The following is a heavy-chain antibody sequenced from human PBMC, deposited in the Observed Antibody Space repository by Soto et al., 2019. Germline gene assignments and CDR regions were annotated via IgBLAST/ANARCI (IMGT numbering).Heavy chain of an antibody. D-gene: IGHD3-3*01. CDR1: GFSLTTSGVG. CDR3: AHRILRTVFGLVTTTAIYFDF. Sequence: QITLNESGPTVVKPAETLTLTCTFSGFSLTTSGVGGGWIRQSPGKAPEWLALIYWDDDKRYSASLKSRLTMTKATSKHQVVLTMASVDPADTATYYCAHRILRTVFGLVTTTAIYFDFWGQGTPGVVSS. CDR2: IYWDDDK. J-gene: IGHJ4*02. V-gene: IGHV2-5*02.